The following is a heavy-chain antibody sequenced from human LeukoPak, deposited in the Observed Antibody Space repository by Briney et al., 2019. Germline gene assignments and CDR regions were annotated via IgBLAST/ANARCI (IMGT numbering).Heavy chain of an antibody. CDR3: ARDQYCSSTSCYTGYNWFYP. Sequence: SETLSLTCTVSGGSISSYYWSWIRQPAGKGLEWIGRIYTSGSTNYNPSLKSRVTMSVDTSKNQFSLKLSSVTAADTAVYYCARDQYCSSTSCYTGYNWFYPWGQGTLVTVSS. CDR2: IYTSGST. D-gene: IGHD2-2*02. V-gene: IGHV4-4*07. J-gene: IGHJ5*02. CDR1: GGSISSYY.